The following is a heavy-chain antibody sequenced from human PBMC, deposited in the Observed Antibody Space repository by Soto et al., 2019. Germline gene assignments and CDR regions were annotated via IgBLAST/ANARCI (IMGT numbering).Heavy chain of an antibody. J-gene: IGHJ5*02. D-gene: IGHD6-19*01. Sequence: CGSVRQTGAASEIACIDYAMTWVRQAPGKGLEWVSTITASGVTTYYADSVKGRFTISRDNSKNTLYLQMPNLRADDTALYYCAKEMIASTVADFFDPWGQGTLVTVSS. CDR1: EIACIDYA. CDR2: ITASGVTT. CDR3: AKEMIASTVADFFDP. V-gene: IGHV3-23*01.